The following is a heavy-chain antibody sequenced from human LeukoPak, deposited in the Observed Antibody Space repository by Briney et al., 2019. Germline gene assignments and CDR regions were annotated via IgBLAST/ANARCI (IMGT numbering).Heavy chain of an antibody. Sequence: GGSLRLSCAASGFTFKEYWMSWVRQAPGKGLEWVSAISNNGGYTYYADSVQGRFTISRDNSKSTLCLQMNSLRAEDTAVYYCAKQLGYCSDGSCYFPYWGQGTLVTVSS. CDR1: GFTFKEYW. CDR2: ISNNGGYT. J-gene: IGHJ4*02. CDR3: AKQLGYCSDGSCYFPY. D-gene: IGHD2-15*01. V-gene: IGHV3-23*01.